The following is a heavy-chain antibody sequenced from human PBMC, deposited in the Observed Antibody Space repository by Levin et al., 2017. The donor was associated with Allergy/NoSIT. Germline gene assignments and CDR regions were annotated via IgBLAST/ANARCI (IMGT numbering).Heavy chain of an antibody. CDR1: GILFGSYD. V-gene: IGHV3-21*01. J-gene: IGHJ6*02. Sequence: GESLKISCAASGILFGSYDMNWVRQAPGKGLEWVSSISAGGNYIYYADSVKGRFTISRDNAKNSSFLQMNSLRAEDTAVYYCASWAMYHYDRSAFDYFYYAMDVWGQGTTVTVSS. CDR2: ISAGGNYI. D-gene: IGHD3-22*01. CDR3: ASWAMYHYDRSAFDYFYYAMDV.